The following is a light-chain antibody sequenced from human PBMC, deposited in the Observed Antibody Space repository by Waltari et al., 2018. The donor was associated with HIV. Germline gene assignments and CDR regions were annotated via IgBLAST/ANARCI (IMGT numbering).Light chain of an antibody. J-gene: IGKJ4*01. V-gene: IGKV3-15*01. CDR1: QSISNN. CDR3: RQYNNWPELT. CDR2: GAS. Sequence: EVVMTQSPATLSVSPGERATLSCRASQSISNNLAWYQQKPGQAPRLLIYGASTGAAGIPARFSGSGSGTEFTLTISSLQSEDFAVYYCRQYNNWPELTFGGGTKVEIK.